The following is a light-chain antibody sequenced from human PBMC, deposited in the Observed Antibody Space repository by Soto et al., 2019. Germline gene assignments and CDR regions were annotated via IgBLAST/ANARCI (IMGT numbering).Light chain of an antibody. Sequence: DIVLTQSPGTLSLSPGERATLSCRASQSVSSSFLAWYQHKPGQAPRLLIYDTSSSASGIPARFSGSGSGTDFTPTISSLEPEDSAVYYCLHRSTWPTFGQGTKVDIK. CDR1: QSVSSSF. CDR3: LHRSTWPT. V-gene: IGKV3D-20*02. CDR2: DTS. J-gene: IGKJ1*01.